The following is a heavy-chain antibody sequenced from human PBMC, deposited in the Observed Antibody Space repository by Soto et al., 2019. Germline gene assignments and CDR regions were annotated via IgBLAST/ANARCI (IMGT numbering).Heavy chain of an antibody. V-gene: IGHV4-61*01. D-gene: IGHD4-17*01. CDR3: ARATVNTNYYYGMDV. CDR2: IYYSGST. CDR1: GGSVSSGSYY. Sequence: QVQLQESGPGLVKPSETLSLTCTVSGGSVSSGSYYWSWIRQPPGKGLEWIGYIYYSGSTNYNPSLKSRVTISGDTAKNQVSLKLSSVTAADTAVYYCARATVNTNYYYGMDVWGQGTTVTVSS. J-gene: IGHJ6*02.